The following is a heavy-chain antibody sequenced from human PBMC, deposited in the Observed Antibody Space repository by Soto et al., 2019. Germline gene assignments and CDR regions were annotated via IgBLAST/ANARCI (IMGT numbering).Heavy chain of an antibody. CDR3: ARGVGYCSGGSCYYRGYYYYYYMDV. J-gene: IGHJ6*03. D-gene: IGHD2-15*01. CDR1: GFTGSSNY. V-gene: IGHV3-66*01. CDR2: IYSGGST. Sequence: GSLRLSCAASGFTGSSNYMSWVRQAPGEGLEWVSVIYSGGSTYYADSVKGRFTISRDNSKNTLYLQMNSLRAEDTAVYYCARGVGYCSGGSCYYRGYYYYYYMDVWGKGTTVTVSS.